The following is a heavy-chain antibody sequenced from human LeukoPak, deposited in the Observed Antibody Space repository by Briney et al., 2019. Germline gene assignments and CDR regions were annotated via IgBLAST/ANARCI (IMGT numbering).Heavy chain of an antibody. D-gene: IGHD3/OR15-3a*01. CDR2: IWYDGSNK. J-gene: IGHJ5*02. Sequence: GGSLRPSGAASGLTFSSYGMHWGGKAPGKGLGWVAVIWYDGSNKYYADSVKGRFPISRDNSKNTLYLQMNSLRAADTAVYYCARDYDFWGNNWFDPWGQGTLVTVSS. V-gene: IGHV3-33*01. CDR3: ARDYDFWGNNWFDP. CDR1: GLTFSSYG.